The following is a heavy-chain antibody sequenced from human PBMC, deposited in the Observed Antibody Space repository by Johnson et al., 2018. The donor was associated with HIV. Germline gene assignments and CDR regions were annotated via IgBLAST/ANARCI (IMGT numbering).Heavy chain of an antibody. CDR2: ISYDGSNK. Sequence: QVQLVESGGGVVQPGRSLRLSCAASGFTFSSYAMHWVRQAPGKGLEWVAVISYDGSNKYYAASVKGRFTISRDNSKNTLYLQMNSLRAEDTAVYYCARSPRIVVVVAATVGHAFDIWGQGTMVTVSS. D-gene: IGHD2-15*01. CDR1: GFTFSSYA. V-gene: IGHV3-30-3*01. CDR3: ARSPRIVVVVAATVGHAFDI. J-gene: IGHJ3*02.